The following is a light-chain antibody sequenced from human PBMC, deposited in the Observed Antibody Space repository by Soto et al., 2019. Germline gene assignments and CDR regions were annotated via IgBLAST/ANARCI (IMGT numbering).Light chain of an antibody. J-gene: IGKJ1*01. Sequence: EIVLTQSPATLSLSPGERATLSCRASHIVSSRYLAWYQQKVGQAPRPLIYGASSRAAGIPDRFSGSGSGTDFTLAISRLEPEDFAVYYCQQYGSPPRTFGQGTKVDIK. CDR1: HIVSSRY. V-gene: IGKV3-20*01. CDR3: QQYGSPPRT. CDR2: GAS.